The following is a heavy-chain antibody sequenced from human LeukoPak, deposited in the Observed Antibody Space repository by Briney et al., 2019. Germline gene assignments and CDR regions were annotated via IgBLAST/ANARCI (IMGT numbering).Heavy chain of an antibody. CDR3: AGHLYGRVREALTFFDS. CDR1: GGSISSYY. Sequence: SETLSLTCTVSGGSISSYYWSWIRQPAGKGLEWIGRIYTSGSTNYNPSLKSRVTMSVDTSKNQFSLRLSLVTAADTAVYYCAGHLYGRVREALTFFDSWGQGTLVTVSS. CDR2: IYTSGST. V-gene: IGHV4-4*07. J-gene: IGHJ4*02. D-gene: IGHD3-10*01.